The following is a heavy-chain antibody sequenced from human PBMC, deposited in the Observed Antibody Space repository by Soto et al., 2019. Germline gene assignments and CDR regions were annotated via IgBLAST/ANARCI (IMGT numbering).Heavy chain of an antibody. CDR1: GFTFSSYA. CDR3: VKDGAADTRTFDY. CDR2: ISSNGGST. Sequence: GGSLRLSCSASGFTFSSYAMHWVRQAPGKGLEYVSAISSNGGSTYYADSVKGRFTISRDNSKNTLYLQMSSLRAEDTAVYYCVKDGAADTRTFDYWGQGTLVTVSS. J-gene: IGHJ4*02. D-gene: IGHD1-7*01. V-gene: IGHV3-64D*08.